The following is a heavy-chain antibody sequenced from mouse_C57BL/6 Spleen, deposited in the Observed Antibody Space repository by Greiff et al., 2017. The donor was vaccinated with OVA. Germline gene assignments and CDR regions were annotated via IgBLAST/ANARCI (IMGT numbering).Heavy chain of an antibody. D-gene: IGHD1-1*01. CDR3: ARVSTVVATGGYFDY. J-gene: IGHJ2*01. CDR2: ISYDGSN. Sequence: EVKLQESGPGLVKPSQSLSLTCSVTGYSITSGYYWNWIRQFPGNKLEWMGYISYDGSNNYNPSLKNRISITRDTSKNQFFLKLNSVTTEDTATYYCARVSTVVATGGYFDYWGQGTTLTVSS. CDR1: GYSITSGYY. V-gene: IGHV3-6*01.